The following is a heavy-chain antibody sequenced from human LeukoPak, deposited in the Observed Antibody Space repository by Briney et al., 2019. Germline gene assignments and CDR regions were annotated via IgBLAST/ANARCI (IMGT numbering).Heavy chain of an antibody. Sequence: PSETLSLTCTVSGGSISSSSYYWSWIRQPAGKGLEWIGRIYTSGSTNYNPSLKSRVTISVDTSKNQFSLKLSSVTAADTAVYYCAKVRGITMDDAFDIWGQGTMVTVSS. CDR1: GGSISSSSYY. D-gene: IGHD3-3*01. V-gene: IGHV4-61*02. J-gene: IGHJ3*02. CDR3: AKVRGITMDDAFDI. CDR2: IYTSGST.